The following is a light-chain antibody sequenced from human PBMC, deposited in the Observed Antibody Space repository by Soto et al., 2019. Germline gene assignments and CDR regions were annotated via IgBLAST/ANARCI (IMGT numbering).Light chain of an antibody. J-gene: IGKJ4*01. CDR3: QQYNSYPLT. Sequence: DVQMTQSPSSLSASVGYRFTITCRTRQTISRYLNWYQQKPGKAPKLLIYKASSLESAVPSRFSGSGSGTEFTLTISGLQPDDFATYYCQQYNSYPLTFGGGTKGDIK. CDR1: QTISRY. CDR2: KAS. V-gene: IGKV1-5*03.